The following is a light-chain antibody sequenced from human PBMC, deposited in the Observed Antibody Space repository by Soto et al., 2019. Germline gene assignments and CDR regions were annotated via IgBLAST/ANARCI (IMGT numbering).Light chain of an antibody. CDR2: HDS. V-gene: IGLV3-21*02. J-gene: IGLJ3*02. CDR1: NIGSKS. Sequence: SYELTQAPSVSVAPGQTARITCGESNIGSKSVHWYQQKPGQAPVLVVSHDSDRPSGIPERFSGSNSGNTATLTISRVDAGDEADYFCQVWDSYSDHVVFGGGTK. CDR3: QVWDSYSDHVV.